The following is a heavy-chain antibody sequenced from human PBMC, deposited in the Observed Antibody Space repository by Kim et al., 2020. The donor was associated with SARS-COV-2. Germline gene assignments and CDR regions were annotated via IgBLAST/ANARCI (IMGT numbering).Heavy chain of an antibody. CDR3: TRIPGTPFAFWDAFD. V-gene: IGHV3-73*01. Sequence: GGSLRLSCAASGFTFSDSPMHWVRQASGKGLEWVGRIRSKANSYATAYAAAVRGRFIISRDDSKNTAYLQMNSLKTEDTAVYYCTRIPGTPFAFWDAFD. J-gene: IGHJ3*02. CDR2: IRSKANSYAT. D-gene: IGHD1-1*01. CDR1: GFTFSDSP.